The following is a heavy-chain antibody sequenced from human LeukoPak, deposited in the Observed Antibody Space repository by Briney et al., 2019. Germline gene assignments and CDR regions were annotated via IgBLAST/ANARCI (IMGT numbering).Heavy chain of an antibody. V-gene: IGHV3-21*06. CDR2: IGPTGFDR. Sequence: PGGSLRLSCAASGLTFSTSGFNWVRQAPGKGLEWVASIGPTGFDRYHADSIKGRFTISRDNANNFLYLQMDSLRAEDTAVYYCATETNGRHYDYWGQGTLLTVSS. CDR1: GLTFSTSG. CDR3: ATETNGRHYDY. J-gene: IGHJ4*02. D-gene: IGHD1-14*01.